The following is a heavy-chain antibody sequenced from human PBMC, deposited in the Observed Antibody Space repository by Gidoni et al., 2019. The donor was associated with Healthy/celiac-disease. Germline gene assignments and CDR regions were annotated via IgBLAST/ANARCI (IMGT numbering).Heavy chain of an antibody. V-gene: IGHV4-31*02. CDR3: ARDREFGCSSTSCPGGMDV. D-gene: IGHD2-2*01. CDR2: IYYSGST. J-gene: IGHJ6*02. Sequence: EWIGYIYYSGSTYYNPSLKSRVTISVDTSKNQFSLKLSSVTAADTAVYYCARDREFGCSSTSCPGGMDVWGQGTTVTVSS.